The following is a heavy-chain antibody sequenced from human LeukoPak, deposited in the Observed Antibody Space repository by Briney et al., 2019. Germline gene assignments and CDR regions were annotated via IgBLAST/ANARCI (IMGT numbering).Heavy chain of an antibody. CDR2: ISGSGGST. V-gene: IGHV3-23*01. CDR1: GFTFSSYA. Sequence: GGSLRLSCAASGFTFSSYAMSWVRQAPGKGLEWVSAISGSGGSTYYADSVKGRFTISRDNSKNTLYLQMNSLRAEDTAVYYCAKVQCSSTSCYLYYYGMDVWGQGTTVTVSS. J-gene: IGHJ6*02. D-gene: IGHD2-2*01. CDR3: AKVQCSSTSCYLYYYGMDV.